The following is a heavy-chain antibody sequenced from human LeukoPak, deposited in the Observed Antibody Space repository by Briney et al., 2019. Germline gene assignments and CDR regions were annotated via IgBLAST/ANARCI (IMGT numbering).Heavy chain of an antibody. CDR1: GGSISSYY. Sequence: SETLSLTCTVSGGSISSYYWSWIRQPPGKGLEWIGYIYYSGSTNYNPSLKSRVTISVDTSKNQFSLKLSSVTAADTAVYYCVAGQEDDSDYWGQGTLVTVSS. D-gene: IGHD6-19*01. CDR2: IYYSGST. CDR3: VAGQEDDSDY. V-gene: IGHV4-59*08. J-gene: IGHJ4*02.